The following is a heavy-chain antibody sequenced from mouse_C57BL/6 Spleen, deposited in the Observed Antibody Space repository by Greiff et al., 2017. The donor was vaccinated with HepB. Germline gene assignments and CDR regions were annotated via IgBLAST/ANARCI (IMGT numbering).Heavy chain of an antibody. Sequence: QVQLQQPGAELVMPGASVKLSCKASGYTFTSYWMHWVKQRPGQGLEWIGEIDPSDSYTNYNQKFKGKSTLTVDKSSSTAYMQLSSLTSEGSAVYYCARKGDYDGWFAYWGQGTLVTVSA. CDR3: ARKGDYDGWFAY. J-gene: IGHJ3*01. CDR2: IDPSDSYT. V-gene: IGHV1-69*01. CDR1: GYTFTSYW. D-gene: IGHD2-4*01.